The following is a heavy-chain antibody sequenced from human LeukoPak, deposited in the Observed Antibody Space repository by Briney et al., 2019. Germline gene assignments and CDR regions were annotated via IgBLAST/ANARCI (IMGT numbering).Heavy chain of an antibody. J-gene: IGHJ5*02. D-gene: IGHD2-15*01. CDR1: GDSISSYY. CDR3: ARGPVGGVVLATAAGYFDP. CDR2: IHPSGST. V-gene: IGHV4-4*07. Sequence: SETLSLTCTVSGDSISSYYWSWIRQPAGKGLEWIGRIHPSGSTNYNPSLKSRVTLSVDTSKNQFSLNLRSVSGADTAVYYCARGPVGGVVLATAAGYFDPWGQGYLVTVSS.